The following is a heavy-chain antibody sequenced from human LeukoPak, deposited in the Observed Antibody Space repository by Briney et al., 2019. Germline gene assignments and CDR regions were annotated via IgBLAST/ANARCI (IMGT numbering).Heavy chain of an antibody. CDR1: GFTFSSYE. D-gene: IGHD5-12*01. V-gene: IGHV3-48*03. J-gene: IGHJ4*02. Sequence: PGGSLRLSCAASGFTFSSYEMNWVRQAPGKGLEWVSYISSSGNTIYYADSVKGRFTISRDNAKNSLYLQMNSTAAVNTAVYYCARDLIGSGYDWDYWGQGTLVTVSS. CDR3: ARDLIGSGYDWDY. CDR2: ISSSGNTI.